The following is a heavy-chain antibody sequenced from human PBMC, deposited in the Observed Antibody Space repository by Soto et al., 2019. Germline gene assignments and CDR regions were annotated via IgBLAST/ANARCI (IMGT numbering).Heavy chain of an antibody. CDR2: IYPGDSDT. V-gene: IGHV5-51*01. J-gene: IGHJ3*02. D-gene: IGHD3-22*01. CDR3: ATYYYHSSGSPDASDI. CDR1: GYRFTSYW. Sequence: GESLKISCKGSGYRFTSYWIAWVRQMPGKGLEWMGIIYPGDSDTRYSPSFQGQVTISADKSISTAYLQWSSLKASDTAMYYCATYYYHSSGSPDASDIWGQGTMVTVSS.